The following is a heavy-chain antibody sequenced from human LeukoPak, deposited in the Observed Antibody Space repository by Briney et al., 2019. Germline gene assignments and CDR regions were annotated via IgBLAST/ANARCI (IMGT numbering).Heavy chain of an antibody. CDR2: IIPIFGTA. Sequence: SVKVSCKASGGTFSSYAISWVRQAPGQGLEWMGGIIPIFGTANYAQKFQGRVTITADESTSTAYMELSSLRSEDTAVYNCAIGSGSYPPGHYYGMDVWGQGTTVTVSS. V-gene: IGHV1-69*13. CDR1: GGTFSSYA. D-gene: IGHD3-10*01. CDR3: AIGSGSYPPGHYYGMDV. J-gene: IGHJ6*02.